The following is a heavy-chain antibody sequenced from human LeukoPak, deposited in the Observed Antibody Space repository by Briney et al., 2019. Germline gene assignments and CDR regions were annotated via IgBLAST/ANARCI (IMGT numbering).Heavy chain of an antibody. CDR1: GYTFTGYY. V-gene: IGHV1-2*02. J-gene: IGHJ4*02. CDR3: ARGHTDYGGTTYSGY. Sequence: ASVKVSCKASGYTFTGYYMHWVRQAPGQGLEWMGWINPNSGGTNYAQKFQGRVTMTRDTSISTAYVELSRLRSDDTAVYYCARGHTDYGGTTYSGYWGQGTLVTVSS. D-gene: IGHD4-23*01. CDR2: INPNSGGT.